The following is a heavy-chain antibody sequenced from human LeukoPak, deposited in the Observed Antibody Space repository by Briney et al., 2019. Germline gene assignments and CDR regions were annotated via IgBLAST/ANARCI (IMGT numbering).Heavy chain of an antibody. Sequence: GSLRLSCAASGFTFSDYYMSWIRQAPGTGLEWVSYMSHSGSTIYYADSVKGRFNISRDNAKNSLYLQINSLRAEDTALYYCTTAPSRITLFGVVWYYFDYWGQGSLVSVSS. CDR1: GFTFSDYY. V-gene: IGHV3-11*01. CDR3: TTAPSRITLFGVVWYYFDY. CDR2: MSHSGSTI. J-gene: IGHJ4*02. D-gene: IGHD3-3*01.